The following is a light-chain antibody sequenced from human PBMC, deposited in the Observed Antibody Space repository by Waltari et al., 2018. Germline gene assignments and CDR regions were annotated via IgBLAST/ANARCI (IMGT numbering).Light chain of an antibody. CDR1: SSHGGGYNY. J-gene: IGLJ2*01. CDR2: DVS. V-gene: IGLV2-14*01. Sequence: QSALTQPASVSGSPGQSITISCTRTSSHGGGYNYVSLYQQHPGKPTKHMIYDVSNRPSGVSNRFSGSKSGNTASLTISGLQAEDEADYYCSSYTSSSTLGVFGGGTKLTVL. CDR3: SSYTSSSTLGV.